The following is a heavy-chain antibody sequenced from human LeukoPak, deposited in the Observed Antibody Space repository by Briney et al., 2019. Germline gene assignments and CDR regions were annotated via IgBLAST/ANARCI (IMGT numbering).Heavy chain of an antibody. CDR3: ARVFRRGVYNYDGFDI. CDR2: IYANGDT. J-gene: IGHJ3*02. CDR1: SGSINVDGYY. Sequence: PSETLSLTCIVSSGSINVDGYYWSWIRQPAGKGLEWIGRIYANGDTNYSPSLESRVTISIDTSKNQFSLRLSSATAADSAVYFCARVFRRGVYNYDGFDIWGQGTTVTVSS. D-gene: IGHD5-24*01. V-gene: IGHV4-61*02.